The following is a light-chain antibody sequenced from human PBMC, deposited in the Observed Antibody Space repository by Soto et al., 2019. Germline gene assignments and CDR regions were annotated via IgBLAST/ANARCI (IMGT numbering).Light chain of an antibody. CDR3: QQYNNWPPWT. CDR1: HSVGKS. Sequence: DIGMTQSPDYLARSLGETTTITCRASHSVGKSLAWYQLKPGQAPRLVIYGASTRATGIPARFSGSGSGTEFTLTISSLQSEDFAVYYCQQYNNWPPWTFGQGTKVDIK. CDR2: GAS. J-gene: IGKJ1*01. V-gene: IGKV3-15*01.